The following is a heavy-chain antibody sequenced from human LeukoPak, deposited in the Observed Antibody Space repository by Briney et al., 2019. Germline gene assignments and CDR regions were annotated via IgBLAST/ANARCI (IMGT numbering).Heavy chain of an antibody. CDR3: AAGADYDILPY. V-gene: IGHV1-24*01. Sequence: ASVKVSCKASGYTLTELSTRWVRQAPGKGLEWMGGFDPENGETIYAQKSQVRVTMTEATSPNTAYMELRSLRSEDTAVYYCAAGADYDILPYWGQGTLVTVSS. CDR2: FDPENGET. CDR1: GYTLTELS. J-gene: IGHJ4*02. D-gene: IGHD3-9*01.